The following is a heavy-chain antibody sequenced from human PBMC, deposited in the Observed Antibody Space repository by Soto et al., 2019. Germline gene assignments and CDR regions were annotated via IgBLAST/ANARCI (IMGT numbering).Heavy chain of an antibody. CDR1: GGSISSGGYS. CDR2: IYHSGST. V-gene: IGHV4-30-2*01. CDR3: AGPGIAMVRGVIYYYGMDV. J-gene: IGHJ6*02. Sequence: PSETLSLTCAVSGGSISSGGYSWSWIRQPPGKGLEWIGYIYHSGSTYYNPSLKRRVTTSVDRSKNQYPLKQSPVTAAHTAEYYCAGPGIAMVRGVIYYYGMDVWGQGTTVTVSS. D-gene: IGHD3-10*01.